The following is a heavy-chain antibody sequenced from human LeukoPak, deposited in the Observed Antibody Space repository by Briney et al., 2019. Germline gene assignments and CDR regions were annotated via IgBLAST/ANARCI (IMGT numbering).Heavy chain of an antibody. Sequence: GGSLRLSCAASGFTFSSYAMSWVRQAPGKGLEWVSAISGSGGSTYYADSVKGRFTISRDNSKNTLYLQMNSLRAEDTAVYYCASTWIQLWRTGNWFDPWGQGTLVTVSP. V-gene: IGHV3-23*01. CDR3: ASTWIQLWRTGNWFDP. CDR1: GFTFSSYA. J-gene: IGHJ5*02. D-gene: IGHD5-18*01. CDR2: ISGSGGST.